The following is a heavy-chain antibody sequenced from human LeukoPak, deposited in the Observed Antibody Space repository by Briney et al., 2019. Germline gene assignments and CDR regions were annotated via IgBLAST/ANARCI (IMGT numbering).Heavy chain of an antibody. J-gene: IGHJ4*02. V-gene: IGHV4-59*08. D-gene: IGHD1-1*01. CDR3: ARHGGGWNDYFDY. CDR2: IYYSGST. CDR1: GGSISSYY. Sequence: SETLSLTCTVSGGSISSYYWSWIRQPPGKGLEWIGYIYYSGSTNYNPSLKSRVTISVDTSKNQFSLKLSSVTAADTAVYYCARHGGGWNDYFDYWGQGTLVTVSS.